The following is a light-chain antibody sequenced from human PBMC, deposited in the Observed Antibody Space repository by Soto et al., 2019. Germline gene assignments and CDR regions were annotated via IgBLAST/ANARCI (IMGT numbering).Light chain of an antibody. V-gene: IGLV2-14*01. Sequence: QSALTQPASVSGSPGQSITISCTGTSSDVGGYNYVSWYQQHPGRAPKLMIFEVNNRPSGVSDRFSGSKSGNTASLTISGLQAEDEADYYCSSDTSSSTVVFGGGTKLTVL. CDR1: SSDVGGYNY. J-gene: IGLJ3*02. CDR3: SSDTSSSTVV. CDR2: EVN.